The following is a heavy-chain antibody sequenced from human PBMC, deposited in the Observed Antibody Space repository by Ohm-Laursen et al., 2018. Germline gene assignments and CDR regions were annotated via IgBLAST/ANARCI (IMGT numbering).Heavy chain of an antibody. CDR3: ARAVRYQLLSDP. Sequence: ASVKVSCKVSGYTFSSYDIIWVRQASGQVPEWMGWMNPNSHNTGYARKFRGRVSMTSDSSISTAYMELYSLTSEDTATYYCARAVRYQLLSDPWGQGTLVTVSS. J-gene: IGHJ5*02. D-gene: IGHD4-23*01. V-gene: IGHV1-8*01. CDR1: GYTFSSYD. CDR2: MNPNSHNT.